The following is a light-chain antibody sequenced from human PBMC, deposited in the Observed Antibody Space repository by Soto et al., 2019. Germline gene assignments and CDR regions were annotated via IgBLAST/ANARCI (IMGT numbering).Light chain of an antibody. CDR2: GAS. CDR3: QQYTSSPPYT. J-gene: IGKJ2*01. V-gene: IGKV3-20*01. CDR1: QSVTSGY. Sequence: EIVLTQSPGTLSLSPGERATLSCRANQSVTSGYLAWYQQRRGQPPRLLIYGASSRATGIPDRFSGSGSGTDFTLTISRLEPEDFVVYFCQQYTSSPPYTFGQWTKLEIK.